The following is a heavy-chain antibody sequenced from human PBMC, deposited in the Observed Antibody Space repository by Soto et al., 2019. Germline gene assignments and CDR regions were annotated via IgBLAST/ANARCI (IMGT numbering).Heavy chain of an antibody. Sequence: EVQLVESGGGLIQPGGSLRLSCVASGFTVSSNYMSWVRQAPGKGLEWVSVSYSGGSTDYADSVKGRFTISRDNSKNTLYLQMNSLRAEDTAVYYCERARDGYNFLYEPTWGQGTLVTVSS. CDR2: SYSGGST. J-gene: IGHJ4*02. CDR1: GFTVSSNY. V-gene: IGHV3-53*01. CDR3: ERARDGYNFLYEPT. D-gene: IGHD5-12*01.